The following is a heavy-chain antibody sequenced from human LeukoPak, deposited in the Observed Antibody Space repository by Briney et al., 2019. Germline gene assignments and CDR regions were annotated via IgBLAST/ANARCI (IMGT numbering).Heavy chain of an antibody. V-gene: IGHV1-69*01. Sequence: SVKVSCKASGGTFSSYAISWVRQAPGQRLEWMGGIIPIFGTANYEQKFQGRVTITADESTSTAYMELSSLRSEDTAVYYCAASYYYGSGSQDVDYWGQGTLVTVSS. D-gene: IGHD3-10*01. J-gene: IGHJ4*02. CDR2: IIPIFGTA. CDR3: AASYYYGSGSQDVDY. CDR1: GGTFSSYA.